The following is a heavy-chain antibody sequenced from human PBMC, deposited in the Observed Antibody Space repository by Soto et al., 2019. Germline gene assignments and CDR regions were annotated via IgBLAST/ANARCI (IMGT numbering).Heavy chain of an antibody. CDR2: IVVGSGNT. CDR1: GFTFTSSA. Sequence: SVKVSCKASGFTFTSSAVQWVRQARGQRLEWIGWIVVGSGNTNYAQKFQERVTITRDMSTSTAYMELSSLRSEDTAVYYCAAALFYYYGMDVWGQGTTVTVSS. CDR3: AAALFYYYGMDV. J-gene: IGHJ6*02. V-gene: IGHV1-58*01.